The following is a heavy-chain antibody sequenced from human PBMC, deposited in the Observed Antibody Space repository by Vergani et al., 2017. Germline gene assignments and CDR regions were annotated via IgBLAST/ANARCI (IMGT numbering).Heavy chain of an antibody. D-gene: IGHD6-13*01. J-gene: IGHJ4*02. CDR2: ISSSSSTI. CDR3: AREWEQQLSN. CDR1: GFTFSSYW. V-gene: IGHV3-48*01. Sequence: EVQLVESGGGLVQPGGSLRLSCAASGFTFSSYWISWVRQAPGKGLEWVSYISSSSSTIYYADSVKGRFTISRDNAKNSLYLQMNSLRAEDTAVYYCAREWEQQLSNWGQGTLVTVSS.